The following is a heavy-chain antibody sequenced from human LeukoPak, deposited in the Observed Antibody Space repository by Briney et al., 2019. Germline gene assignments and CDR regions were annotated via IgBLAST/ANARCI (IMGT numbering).Heavy chain of an antibody. Sequence: PGGSLRLYCAASGFTFSRFWMSWLGLDPGKGREWVANIKQDRSEKYYVDSVKGRFTISRDNAKNSLYLQMNSLRAEDTAVFYCARDGTYTDYDPDFDIWGQGTLVTVSS. CDR3: ARDGTYTDYDPDFDI. J-gene: IGHJ4*02. CDR1: GFTFSRFW. CDR2: IKQDRSEK. D-gene: IGHD5-12*01. V-gene: IGHV3-7*04.